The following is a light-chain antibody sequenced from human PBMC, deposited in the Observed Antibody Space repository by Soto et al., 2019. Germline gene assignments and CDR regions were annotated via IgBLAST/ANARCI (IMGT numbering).Light chain of an antibody. Sequence: DIQMTPCPSTLSGSVGDRVTIACGASQTISSWLAWYQQKPGKAPKLLISSASSSHTGVPSRFSASGSGTDFTLTISSLQPEDVATYYCQQSYSTPLTFGGGTKVDI. J-gene: IGKJ4*01. CDR1: QTISSW. V-gene: IGKV1-39*01. CDR2: SAS. CDR3: QQSYSTPLT.